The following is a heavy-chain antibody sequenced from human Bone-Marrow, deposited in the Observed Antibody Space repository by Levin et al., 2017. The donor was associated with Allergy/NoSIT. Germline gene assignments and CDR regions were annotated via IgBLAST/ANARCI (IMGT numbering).Heavy chain of an antibody. J-gene: IGHJ6*02. V-gene: IGHV1-69*13. CDR1: GGTFNTSP. Sequence: SVKVSCKASGGTFNTSPLSWVRQAPGQGPEWMGGIIPMMGTISHAQKVQGRIKITADESTSTAYMELSSLRSEDTAVYYCVRDLGTISGSGDVWGQGTTVAVSS. D-gene: IGHD3-3*02. CDR2: IIPMMGTI. CDR3: VRDLGTISGSGDV.